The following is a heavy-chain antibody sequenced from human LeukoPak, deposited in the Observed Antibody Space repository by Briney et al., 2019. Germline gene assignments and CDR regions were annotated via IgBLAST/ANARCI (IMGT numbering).Heavy chain of an antibody. D-gene: IGHD3-16*01. CDR1: GFLFSQYG. CDR3: AREWLISPPEITVLFDF. V-gene: IGHV3-7*01. J-gene: IGHJ4*02. Sequence: PGGSLRLSCAASGFLFSQYGMSWVRQAPGMGLEWVANIKEDGSETYYADSVKGRFLISRDNAQNSLYLEMNFVTPEDTAVYYCAREWLISPPEITVLFDFWGQGTRVTVSS. CDR2: IKEDGSET.